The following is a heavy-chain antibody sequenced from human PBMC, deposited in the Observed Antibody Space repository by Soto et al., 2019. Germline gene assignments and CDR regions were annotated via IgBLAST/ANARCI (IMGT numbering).Heavy chain of an antibody. CDR2: IYNSGST. D-gene: IGHD1-26*01. CDR1: GGYISNDY. J-gene: IGHJ3*02. V-gene: IGHV4-59*01. Sequence: PSETLSLTCTVCGGYISNDYWSWIRQPPWKELEWIGYIYNSGSTNYNPSLKSRVTISVDTSKNQFSLRLSSVTSADTAVYYCARGIRGAASGRAFDILGQGTMVTV. CDR3: ARGIRGAASGRAFDI.